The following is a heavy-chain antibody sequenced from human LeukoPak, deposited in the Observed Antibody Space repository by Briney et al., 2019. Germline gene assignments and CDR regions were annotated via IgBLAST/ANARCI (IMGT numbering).Heavy chain of an antibody. Sequence: GGSLRLSCAASGFTFSSYWMSWVRQAPGKGLEWVAGINWNGGDTSHADSVKGRFSISRDNAKNSLYLQMNSLRAEDTAFYHCARDGSGWYSDYWGQGTLVTVSS. CDR2: INWNGGDT. CDR3: ARDGSGWYSDY. J-gene: IGHJ4*02. CDR1: GFTFSSYW. V-gene: IGHV3-20*01. D-gene: IGHD6-19*01.